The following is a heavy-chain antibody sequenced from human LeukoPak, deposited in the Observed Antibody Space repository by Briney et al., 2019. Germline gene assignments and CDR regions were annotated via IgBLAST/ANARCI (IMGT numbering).Heavy chain of an antibody. CDR2: IYYSGST. Sequence: PSETLSLTCTVSGGSITSSSYYWGWIRQPPGKGLEWIGSIYYSGSTYYNPSLKSRVTISVDTSKNQFSLKLTSVTAADTAVYYCASNTAMVAAPFDYWGQGTLVTVSS. J-gene: IGHJ4*02. CDR1: GGSITSSSYY. V-gene: IGHV4-39*07. CDR3: ASNTAMVAAPFDY. D-gene: IGHD5-18*01.